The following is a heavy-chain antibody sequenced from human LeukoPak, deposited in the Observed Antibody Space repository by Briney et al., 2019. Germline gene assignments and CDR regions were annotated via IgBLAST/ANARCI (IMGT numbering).Heavy chain of an antibody. Sequence: GGSLRLSCAASGFTFDDYAMHWVRQAPGKGLEWVSGISWNSGSIGYADSVKGRFTISRDNAKNSLYLQMNSLRDEDTAVYYCARDPYSGSYGDYYYYYMDVWGKGTIVTISS. D-gene: IGHD1-26*01. CDR3: ARDPYSGSYGDYYYYYMDV. CDR1: GFTFDDYA. J-gene: IGHJ6*03. CDR2: ISWNSGSI. V-gene: IGHV3-9*01.